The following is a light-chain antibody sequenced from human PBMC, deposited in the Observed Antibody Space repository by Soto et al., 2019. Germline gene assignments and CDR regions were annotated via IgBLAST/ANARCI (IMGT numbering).Light chain of an antibody. Sequence: QSVLTKPPSVTGAPGERVPISCTGKSSNNGAGYDVHWYQQLPGTAPKLLIYGNNNRPSGVPDRFSGSKSGTSASLAITGLQAEDEADYYCQSYDSSLSAYVFGPGTKVTVL. CDR1: SSNNGAGYD. V-gene: IGLV1-40*01. J-gene: IGLJ1*01. CDR2: GNN. CDR3: QSYDSSLSAYV.